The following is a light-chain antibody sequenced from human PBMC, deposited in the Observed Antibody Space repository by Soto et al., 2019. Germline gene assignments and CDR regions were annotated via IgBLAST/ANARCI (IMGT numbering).Light chain of an antibody. CDR3: LQRNSYPRT. J-gene: IGKJ2*01. V-gene: IGKV1-5*01. CDR2: DAS. CDR1: RSISDW. Sequence: DIQMTQSPSSLSPSVGDRVTITCRASRSISDWLAWYQQKPGKAPELLIFDASNLKSGVSSRFSGSGSGTEFTLTISRLQPDDVATYYCLQRNSYPRTFGQGTKVDIK.